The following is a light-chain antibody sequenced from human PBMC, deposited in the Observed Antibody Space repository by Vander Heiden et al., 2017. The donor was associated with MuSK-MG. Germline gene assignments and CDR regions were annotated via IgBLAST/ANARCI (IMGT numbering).Light chain of an antibody. V-gene: IGKV3-20*01. CDR2: GAS. J-gene: IGKJ1*01. Sequence: ELVLTQSPGPLSLSPGERATLSCRASQSVSSSYLAWYQQKPGQAPRLLIYGASSRATGIPDRFSGSGSGTDFTLTISRLEPEDFAAYYCQQYGSSPWTFGQGTKVEIK. CDR1: QSVSSSY. CDR3: QQYGSSPWT.